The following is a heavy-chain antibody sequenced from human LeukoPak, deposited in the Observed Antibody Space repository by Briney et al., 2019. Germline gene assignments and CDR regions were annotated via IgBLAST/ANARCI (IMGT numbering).Heavy chain of an antibody. V-gene: IGHV3-30*04. CDR2: ISYDGSNK. J-gene: IGHJ3*02. Sequence: GGSLRLSCAASGFTFSSYAMHWVRQAPGKGLEWVAVISYDGSNKYYADSVKGRFTISKDNSKNTLYLQMNSLRAEDTAVYYCARDILEWFYRGDAFDIWGQGTMVTVSS. CDR1: GFTFSSYA. CDR3: ARDILEWFYRGDAFDI. D-gene: IGHD3-3*01.